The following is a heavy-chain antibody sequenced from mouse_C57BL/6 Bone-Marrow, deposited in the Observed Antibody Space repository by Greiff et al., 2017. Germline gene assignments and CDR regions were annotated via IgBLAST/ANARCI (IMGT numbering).Heavy chain of an antibody. CDR1: GYTFTEYT. CDR3: ARHEMGYYGSSAWFAY. Sequence: VQLQQSGAELVKPGASVKLSCTASGYTFTEYTIPWVQQRSGQGLEWIGWFYAGSGSIKYTEKFKDKATLTADKSSSTVYMELSRLTSEDSAVYFCARHEMGYYGSSAWFAYWGQGTLVTVSA. D-gene: IGHD1-1*01. CDR2: FYAGSGSI. V-gene: IGHV1-62-2*01. J-gene: IGHJ3*01.